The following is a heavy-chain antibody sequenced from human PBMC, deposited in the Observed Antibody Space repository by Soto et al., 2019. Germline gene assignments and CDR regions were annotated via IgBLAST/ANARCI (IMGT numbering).Heavy chain of an antibody. J-gene: IGHJ6*02. CDR3: ARDFLEAGFHYYGMDV. V-gene: IGHV4-61*01. CDR1: GGSVSSGSYY. Sequence: ETLSLTCTVSGGSVSSGSYYWSWIRQPPGKGLEWIGYIYYSGSTNYNPSLKSRVTISVDTSKNQFSLKLSSVTAADTAVYYCARDFLEAGFHYYGMDVWGQGTTVTVSS. D-gene: IGHD2-15*01. CDR2: IYYSGST.